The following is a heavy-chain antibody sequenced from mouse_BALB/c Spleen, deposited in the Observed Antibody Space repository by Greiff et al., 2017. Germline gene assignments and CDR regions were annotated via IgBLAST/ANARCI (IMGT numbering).Heavy chain of an antibody. CDR3: ARYKDYRYDGFAY. V-gene: IGHV1-63*02. CDR2: IYPGGGYT. D-gene: IGHD2-14*01. Sequence: QVQLQQSGAELVRPGTSVKISCKASGYTFTNYWLGWVKQRPGHGLEWIGDIYPGGGYTNYNEKFKGKATLTADTSSSTAYMPLSSLTSEDSAVYFCARYKDYRYDGFAYWGQGTLVTVSA. J-gene: IGHJ3*01. CDR1: GYTFTNYW.